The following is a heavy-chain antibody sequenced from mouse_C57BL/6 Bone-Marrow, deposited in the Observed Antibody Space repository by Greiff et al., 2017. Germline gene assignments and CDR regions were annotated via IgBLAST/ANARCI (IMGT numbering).Heavy chain of an antibody. CDR2: IWTGGGT. J-gene: IGHJ4*01. D-gene: IGHD2-1*01. Sequence: VKLMESGPGLVAPSQSLSITCTVSGISLTSYAISWVRQPPGKGLEWLGVIWTGGGTNYNSALKSRLSISKDNSKSQVFLKMNSLQTDDTARYYCARDLLWGYYAMDYWGQGTSVTVSS. CDR3: ARDLLWGYYAMDY. CDR1: GISLTSYA. V-gene: IGHV2-9-1*01.